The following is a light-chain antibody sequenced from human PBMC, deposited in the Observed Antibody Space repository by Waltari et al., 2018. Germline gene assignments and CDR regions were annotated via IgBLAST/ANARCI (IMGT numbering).Light chain of an antibody. CDR2: DAS. J-gene: IGKJ1*01. CDR3: QQRSNWPRT. V-gene: IGKV3-11*01. CDR1: QSVSSY. Sequence: EIVLTHSPGTLSLSPGERATLSCRASQSVSSYLAWYHQKPGQAPRLLIYDASNMATGIPARFSGSGSGTDFTLTISSLEPEDFAVYYCQQRSNWPRTFGQGTKVEIK.